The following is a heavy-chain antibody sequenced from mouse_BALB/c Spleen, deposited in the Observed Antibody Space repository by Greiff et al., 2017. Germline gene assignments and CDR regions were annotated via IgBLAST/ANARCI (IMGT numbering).Heavy chain of an antibody. V-gene: IGHV2-9*02. D-gene: IGHD2-3*01. Sequence: VKLMESGPGLVAPSQSLSITCTVSGFSLTSYGVHWVRQPPGKGLEWLGVIWAGGSTNYNSALMSRLSISKDNSKSQVFLKMNSLQTDDTAMYYCARDGYYDYYAMDYWGQGTSVTVSS. CDR2: IWAGGST. CDR3: ARDGYYDYYAMDY. J-gene: IGHJ4*01. CDR1: GFSLTSYG.